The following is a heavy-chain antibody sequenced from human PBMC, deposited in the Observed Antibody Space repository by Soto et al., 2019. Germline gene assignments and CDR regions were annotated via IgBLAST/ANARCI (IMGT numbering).Heavy chain of an antibody. CDR1: GFTVSSNY. CDR3: ARDRSDSGYVTFDY. V-gene: IGHV3-53*01. J-gene: IGHJ4*02. CDR2: IYSGGST. D-gene: IGHD5-12*01. Sequence: GGSLRLSCAASGFTVSSNYMSWVRQAPGKGLEWVSVIYSGGSTYYADSVKGRFTISRDNSKNTLYLQMNSLRAEDTAVYYCARDRSDSGYVTFDYWGQGTLVTVSS.